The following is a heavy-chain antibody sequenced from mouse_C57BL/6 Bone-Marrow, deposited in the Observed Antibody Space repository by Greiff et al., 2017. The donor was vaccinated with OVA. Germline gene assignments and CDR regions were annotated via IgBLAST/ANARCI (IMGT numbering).Heavy chain of an antibody. CDR3: ATLYYDYAWYFDV. D-gene: IGHD2-4*01. J-gene: IGHJ1*03. CDR1: GYTFTSYW. CDR2: IHPSDSDT. Sequence: QVQLQQPGAELVKPGASVKVSCKASGYTFTSYWMHWVKQRPGQGLEWIGRIHPSDSDTNYNQKFKGKATLTVDKSSSTAYMQLSSLTSEDSAVYYCATLYYDYAWYFDVWGTGTTVTVSS. V-gene: IGHV1-74*01.